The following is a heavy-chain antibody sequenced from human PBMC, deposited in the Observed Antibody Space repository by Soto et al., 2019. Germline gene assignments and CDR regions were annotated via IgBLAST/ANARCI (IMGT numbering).Heavy chain of an antibody. CDR1: GGSISSGGYY. CDR3: AKNWNDGHDAFDI. Sequence: SETLSLTCTVSGGSISSGGYYWSWIRQHPGKGLEWIGYIYYSGSTYYNPSLKSRVTISVDTSKNQFSLKLSSVTAADTAVYYCAKNWNDGHDAFDIWGQGTMVTVSS. CDR2: IYYSGST. J-gene: IGHJ3*02. V-gene: IGHV4-31*03. D-gene: IGHD1-1*01.